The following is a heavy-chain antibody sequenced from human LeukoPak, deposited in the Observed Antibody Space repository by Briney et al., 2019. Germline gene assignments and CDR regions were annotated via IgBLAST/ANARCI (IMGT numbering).Heavy chain of an antibody. CDR3: ARKYSSSWYSLDY. D-gene: IGHD6-13*01. V-gene: IGHV1-2*04. CDR2: INPNSGGT. Sequence: ASVKVSCKASGYTFTGYYVHWVRQAPGQGLEWMGWINPNSGGTNYAQKFQGWVTMTRDTSISTAYMELSRLRSGDTAVYYCARKYSSSWYSLDYWGQGTLATVSS. J-gene: IGHJ4*02. CDR1: GYTFTGYY.